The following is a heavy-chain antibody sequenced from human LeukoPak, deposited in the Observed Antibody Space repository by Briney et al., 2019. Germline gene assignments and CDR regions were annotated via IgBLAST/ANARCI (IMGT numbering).Heavy chain of an antibody. CDR2: ISGSGGST. CDR1: GFTFSSYA. J-gene: IGHJ6*02. V-gene: IGHV3-23*01. CDR3: ARDWKGPRITIFGVVTERGYYYYGMDV. Sequence: PGGSLRLSCAASGFTFSSYAMSWVRQAPGKGLEWVSAISGSGGSTYYADSVKGRFTISRDNSKNTLYLQMNSLRAEDTAVYYCARDWKGPRITIFGVVTERGYYYYGMDVWGQGTTVTVSS. D-gene: IGHD3-3*01.